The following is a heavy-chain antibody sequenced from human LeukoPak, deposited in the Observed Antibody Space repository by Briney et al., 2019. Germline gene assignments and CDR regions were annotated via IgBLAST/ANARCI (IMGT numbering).Heavy chain of an antibody. J-gene: IGHJ3*02. Sequence: PGGSLRLSCAASGFTFSSYSMNWVRQAPGKGLEWVSSISSSSSYIYYADSVKGRFTISRDNAKNSLYLQMNSLRAEDTAVYYCARDRAGITMVRANYAFDIWGQGTMVTVSS. CDR3: ARDRAGITMVRANYAFDI. CDR1: GFTFSSYS. D-gene: IGHD3-10*01. CDR2: ISSSSSYI. V-gene: IGHV3-21*01.